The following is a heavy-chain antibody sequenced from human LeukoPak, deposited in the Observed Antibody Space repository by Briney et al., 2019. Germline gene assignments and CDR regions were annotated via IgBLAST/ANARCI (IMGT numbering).Heavy chain of an antibody. Sequence: ASVKVSCKASGYTFTSYYMHWVRQAPGQGLEWMGIINPSGGSTSYAQKFQGRVTMTRDTSTSTVYMELSSLRSEDMAVYYCARDNDSSGYYSPPGYWGQGTLVTVSS. CDR2: INPSGGST. D-gene: IGHD3-22*01. V-gene: IGHV1-46*01. J-gene: IGHJ4*02. CDR1: GYTFTSYY. CDR3: ARDNDSSGYYSPPGY.